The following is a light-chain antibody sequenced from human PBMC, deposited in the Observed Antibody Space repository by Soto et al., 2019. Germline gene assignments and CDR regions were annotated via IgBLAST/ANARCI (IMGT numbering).Light chain of an antibody. CDR1: QSVNDK. J-gene: IGKJ1*01. V-gene: IGKV3-20*01. Sequence: VTQSSATLSVSQGERATLSCRASQSVNDKVAWFQQKPGQAPRLLMYGASSRAPGIPDRFSGSGSGTDFTLTISRLEPEDFAVYYCQHYGSSRLCTFGQGTKVDI. CDR2: GAS. CDR3: QHYGSSRLCT.